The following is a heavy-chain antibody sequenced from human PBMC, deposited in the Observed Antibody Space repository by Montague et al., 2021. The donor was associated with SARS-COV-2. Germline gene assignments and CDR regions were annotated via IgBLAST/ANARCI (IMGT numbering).Heavy chain of an antibody. CDR3: ARGIWFGGLLAGYYYYGMDV. D-gene: IGHD3-10*01. J-gene: IGHJ6*02. CDR2: SRFLFEKKN. Sequence: CAISGDSVAVLGPTGKSEKHTPLIHFHRHVRSRFLFEKKNDYAVSVKSRITINPDTSKNQFSLQLNSVTPEDTAVYYCARGIWFGGLLAGYYYYGMDVWGQGTTVTVSS. CDR1: GDSVAVLGPT. V-gene: IGHV6-1*01.